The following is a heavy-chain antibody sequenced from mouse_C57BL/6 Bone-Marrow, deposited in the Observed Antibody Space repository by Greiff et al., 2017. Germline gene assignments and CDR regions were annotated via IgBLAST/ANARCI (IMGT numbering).Heavy chain of an antibody. CDR3: TTTGSSYAMDY. D-gene: IGHD1-1*01. J-gene: IGHJ4*01. CDR2: IDPENGDT. CDR1: GFNIKDDY. Sequence: VQLQQSGAELVRPGASVKLSCTASGFNIKDDYMHWVKQRPEQGLEWIGWIDPENGDTEYASKFQGKATITADTSSNTAYLQLSSLTSEDTAVYYCTTTGSSYAMDYCGQGTSVTVSS. V-gene: IGHV14-4*01.